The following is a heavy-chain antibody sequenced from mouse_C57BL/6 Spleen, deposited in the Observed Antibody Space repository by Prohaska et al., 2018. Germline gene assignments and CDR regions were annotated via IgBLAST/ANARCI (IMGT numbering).Heavy chain of an antibody. V-gene: IGHV11-2*01. J-gene: IGHJ1*03. Sequence: EVQLLETGGGLVQPGGSRGLSCEGSGFTFSGFWMSWVRQTPGNTLEWIGDINSDGSAINYAPSIKDRFTIFRDNDKSTLDLQMSNVRSEDTATYFCMRYGNYWYFDVWGTGTTVTVSS. CDR3: MRYGNYWYFDV. CDR1: GFTFSGFW. CDR2: INSDGSAI. D-gene: IGHD2-1*01.